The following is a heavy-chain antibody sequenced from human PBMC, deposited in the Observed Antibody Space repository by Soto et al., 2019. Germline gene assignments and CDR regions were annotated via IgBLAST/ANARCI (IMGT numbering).Heavy chain of an antibody. CDR3: AKDKVGSTWFNKYFDS. J-gene: IGHJ4*02. D-gene: IGHD6-13*01. CDR1: GFAFSSFG. V-gene: IGHV3-30*18. Sequence: QVQLVESGGGVVQAGNSLRLSCAASGFAFSSFGMSWVRQVPGKGLEWVAVISYDGNKIYYVDSVKGRFTISRDNSKNTLYLQMNSVILDDTAVYYCAKDKVGSTWFNKYFDSWGQGTLVTVSS. CDR2: ISYDGNKI.